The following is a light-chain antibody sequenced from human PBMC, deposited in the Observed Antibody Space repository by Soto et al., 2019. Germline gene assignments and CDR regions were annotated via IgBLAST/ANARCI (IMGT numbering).Light chain of an antibody. CDR3: QQFGVSPT. Sequence: EIVLTQSPGTLSLSPGERATLSCRASQTISDTFLAWYQQKPGQAPRLLIYGASSRATDIPDRFSGTGSGTDFTLTIDRLEPEDFAVYYCQQFGVSPTFGGGTKVEIK. CDR2: GAS. J-gene: IGKJ4*01. V-gene: IGKV3-20*01. CDR1: QTISDTF.